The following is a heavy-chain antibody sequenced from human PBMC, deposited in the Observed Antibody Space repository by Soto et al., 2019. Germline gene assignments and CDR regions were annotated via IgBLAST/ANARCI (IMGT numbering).Heavy chain of an antibody. D-gene: IGHD5-12*01. CDR2: IIPIFGTA. CDR1: GGTFSSYA. CDR3: ASSLVATIDYYYYGMDV. J-gene: IGHJ6*02. Sequence: QVQLVQSGAEVKKPGSSVKVSCKASGGTFSSYAISWVRQAPGQGLEWMGGIIPIFGTANYAQKFQGRVTITADESTSXXYMELSSLRSEDTAVYYCASSLVATIDYYYYGMDVWGQGTTVTVSS. V-gene: IGHV1-69*12.